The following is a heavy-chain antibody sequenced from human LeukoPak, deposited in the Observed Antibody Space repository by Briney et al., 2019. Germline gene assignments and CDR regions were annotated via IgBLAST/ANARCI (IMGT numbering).Heavy chain of an antibody. CDR1: GYTFTSYH. Sequence: ASLKVSCKASGYTFTSYHMHLVRQAPGQGLQWMGKINLSGGSTTYAQKFQGRVTMTRDTSTSTVYMELSSLRSEDTAVYYCARDYVDDIPMIKDYWGQGTLVTVSS. CDR2: INLSGGST. CDR3: ARDYVDDIPMIKDY. V-gene: IGHV1-46*01. J-gene: IGHJ4*02. D-gene: IGHD2-8*01.